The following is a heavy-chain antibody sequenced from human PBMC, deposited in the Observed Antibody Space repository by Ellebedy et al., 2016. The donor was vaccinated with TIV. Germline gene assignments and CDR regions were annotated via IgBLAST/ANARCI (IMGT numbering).Heavy chain of an antibody. CDR3: ARHAVGEGATLEY. CDR1: GFTFSSYG. D-gene: IGHD1-26*01. CDR2: IWYDGSNK. V-gene: IGHV3-33*01. J-gene: IGHJ4*02. Sequence: GESLKISCAASGFTFSSYGMHWVRQAPGKGLEWVAVIWYDGSNKYYADSVKGRFTISRDNSKNTLYLQMNSRRAEDTAVYYCARHAVGEGATLEYWGQGTLVTDSS.